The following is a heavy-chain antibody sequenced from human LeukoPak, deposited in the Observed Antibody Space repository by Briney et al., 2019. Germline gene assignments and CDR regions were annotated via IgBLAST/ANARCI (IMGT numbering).Heavy chain of an antibody. J-gene: IGHJ6*02. CDR2: ILYDGSNK. V-gene: IGHV3-30-3*01. CDR3: ARDSWGYYDFWRRPYYGMDV. Sequence: WGSLRLSCAASGFTFSSYAMHWVRQAPGKGLEWVAVILYDGSNKYYADSVKGRFTISRDNSKNTLYPQMNSLRAEDTAVYYCARDSWGYYDFWRRPYYGMDVWGQGTTVTVSS. D-gene: IGHD3-3*01. CDR1: GFTFSSYA.